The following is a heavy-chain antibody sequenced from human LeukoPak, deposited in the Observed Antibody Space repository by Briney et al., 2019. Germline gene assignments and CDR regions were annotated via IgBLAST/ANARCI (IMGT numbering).Heavy chain of an antibody. J-gene: IGHJ6*04. CDR3: ARVYTSGWPRTADL. D-gene: IGHD6-19*01. CDR1: GGSINDYY. CDR2: IYYSGST. V-gene: IGHV4-59*01. Sequence: SETLSLTCTVSGGSINDYYWTWIRQPPGKGLHWLGHIYYSGSTKYNPSLNNRATMSVDTSKNQFSLKLDAVTAADTAVYYCARVYTSGWPRTADLWGKGTRVTVSS.